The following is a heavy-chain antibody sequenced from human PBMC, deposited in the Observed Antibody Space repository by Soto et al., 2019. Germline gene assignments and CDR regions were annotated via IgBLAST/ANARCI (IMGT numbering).Heavy chain of an antibody. J-gene: IGHJ3*02. V-gene: IGHV4-31*03. CDR3: ARGAAPDALDI. CDR1: GGSISSGGYY. CDR2: NYYSGST. Sequence: QVQLQESGPGLVKPSQTLSLTCTVSGGSISSGGYYWSWIRQHPGKGLEWIGYNYYSGSTYYNPSHKSRVTKPVDTSKSQFSLKRGSLTATGTAGYYCARGAAPDALDILGQGTMVTVSS. D-gene: IGHD6-6*01.